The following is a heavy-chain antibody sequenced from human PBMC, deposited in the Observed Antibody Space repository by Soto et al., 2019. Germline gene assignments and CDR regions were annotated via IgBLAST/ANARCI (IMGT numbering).Heavy chain of an antibody. D-gene: IGHD3-16*02. CDR2: ISYSGST. CDR1: VGSSNGGDYH. Sequence: SETLSLTCTVAVGSSNGGDYHVTWIRQTTGKGLEWIGAISYSGSTYTNQTDKSRIRISVDTSTYQSSQMLSGVTAEDTAVYYCARDYRSPSGGMDVWGQGSTVTV. V-gene: IGHV4-30-4*01. CDR3: ARDYRSPSGGMDV. J-gene: IGHJ6*02.